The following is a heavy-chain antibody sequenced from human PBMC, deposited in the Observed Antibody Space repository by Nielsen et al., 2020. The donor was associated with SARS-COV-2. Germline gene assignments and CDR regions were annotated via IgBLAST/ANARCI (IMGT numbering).Heavy chain of an antibody. J-gene: IGHJ4*02. CDR3: ARDTTSHYYDTNEYYFDY. CDR1: GGSISSYY. Sequence: ESLKISCTVSGGSISSYYWSWIRQPPGKGLEWIGYIYYSGSTNYNPSLKSRVTISVDTSKNQFSLKLSSVTAADTAVYYCARDTTSHYYDTNEYYFDYWGQGTLVTVSS. D-gene: IGHD3-22*01. CDR2: IYYSGST. V-gene: IGHV4-59*01.